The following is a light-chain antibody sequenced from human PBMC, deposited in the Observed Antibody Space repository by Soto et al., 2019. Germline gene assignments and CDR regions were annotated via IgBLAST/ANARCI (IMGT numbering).Light chain of an antibody. CDR1: QSISGW. J-gene: IGKJ1*01. CDR2: DAS. Sequence: DIQMTQSPSTLSASVGDRVTITCRASQSISGWLAWYQQKPGKAPNLLIYDASSLQSGVPSRFSGSGSGTEFTLTISSPQPDDFATYYCQQYNSYPWTFGPGTKV. V-gene: IGKV1-5*01. CDR3: QQYNSYPWT.